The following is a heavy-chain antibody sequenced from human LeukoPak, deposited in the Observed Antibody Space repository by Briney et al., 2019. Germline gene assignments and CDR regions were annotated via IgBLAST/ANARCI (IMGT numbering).Heavy chain of an antibody. CDR1: GGSISSYY. D-gene: IGHD1-26*01. CDR2: NSYSGPT. Sequence: PSETLSLTCTVSGGSISSYYWSWIRQPPGKGLEWIGYNSYSGPTNYNPSLKSRVTISLATSKNHFSLNLSSMTAADTAVYYCARVGSGNFDYWGQGTLVTVSS. CDR3: ARVGSGNFDY. J-gene: IGHJ4*02. V-gene: IGHV4-59*01.